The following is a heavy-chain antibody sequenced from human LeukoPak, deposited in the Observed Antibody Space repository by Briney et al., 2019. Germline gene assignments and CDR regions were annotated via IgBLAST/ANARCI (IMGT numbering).Heavy chain of an antibody. Sequence: GGSLRLSCAASGFTFTSYTMHWVRQAPGKGLEWVSAISGSGGSTYYADSVKGRFTISRDNSKNTLYLQMNSLRAEDTAVYYCAKGLAGRFNAFDIWGQGTMVTVSS. J-gene: IGHJ3*02. D-gene: IGHD3-16*01. V-gene: IGHV3-23*01. CDR2: ISGSGGST. CDR1: GFTFTSYT. CDR3: AKGLAGRFNAFDI.